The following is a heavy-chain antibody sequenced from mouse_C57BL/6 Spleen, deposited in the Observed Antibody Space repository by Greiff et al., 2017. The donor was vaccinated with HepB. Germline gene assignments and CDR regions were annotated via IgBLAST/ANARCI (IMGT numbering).Heavy chain of an antibody. V-gene: IGHV1-53*01. J-gene: IGHJ1*03. CDR2: INPSNGGT. D-gene: IGHD2-3*01. Sequence: VQLQQSGTELVKPGASVKLSCKASGYTFTSYWMHWVKQRPGQGLEWIGNINPSNGGTNYNEKFKSKATLTVDKSSSTAYMQLSSLTSEDSAVYDCARDDGYYWYFDVWGTGTTVTVSS. CDR1: GYTFTSYW. CDR3: ARDDGYYWYFDV.